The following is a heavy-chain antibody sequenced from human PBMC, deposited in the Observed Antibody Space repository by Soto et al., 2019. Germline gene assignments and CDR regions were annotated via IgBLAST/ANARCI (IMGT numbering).Heavy chain of an antibody. CDR3: ARDLNAREYSSSWPRMDV. D-gene: IGHD6-13*01. CDR2: IIPIFGTS. CDR1: RGTFISYA. J-gene: IGHJ6*02. V-gene: IGHV1-69*13. Sequence: SGKVCFKASRGTFISYAISWVRQAPGQGLEWMGGIIPIFGTSNYAQKFQGRVTITADESTSTAYMELSSLRSEDTAVYYCARDLNAREYSSSWPRMDVWGQGTTVTVSS.